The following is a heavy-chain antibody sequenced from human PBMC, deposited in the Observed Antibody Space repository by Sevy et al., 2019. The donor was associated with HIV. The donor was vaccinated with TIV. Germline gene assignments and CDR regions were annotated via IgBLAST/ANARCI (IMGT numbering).Heavy chain of an antibody. CDR1: GFTFSDYT. CDR2: ILKDGTIK. D-gene: IGHD6-19*01. J-gene: IGHJ4*02. CDR3: ARALYSDVWYYYDY. Sequence: GGSLRLSCSASGFTFSDYTMHWVRQAPGKGLEWVNLILKDGTIKYYADPVKGRFTISRDNSENTLYLQMNSLRPEDTAVYYCARALYSDVWYYYDYWGQGTLVTVSS. V-gene: IGHV3-30-3*01.